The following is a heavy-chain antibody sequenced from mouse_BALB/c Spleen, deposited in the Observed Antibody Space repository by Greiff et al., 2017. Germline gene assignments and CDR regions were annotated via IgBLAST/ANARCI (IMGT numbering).Heavy chain of an antibody. V-gene: IGHV3-1*02. Sequence: EVQLQQSGPDLVKPSQSLSLTCTVTGYSITSGYSWHWIRQFPGNKLEWMGYIHYSGSTNYNPSLKSRISITRDTSKNQFFLQLNSVTTEDTATYYCAICPYYGSSSDVWGAGTTVTVSS. D-gene: IGHD1-1*01. CDR1: GYSITSGYS. CDR2: IHYSGST. J-gene: IGHJ1*01. CDR3: AICPYYGSSSDV.